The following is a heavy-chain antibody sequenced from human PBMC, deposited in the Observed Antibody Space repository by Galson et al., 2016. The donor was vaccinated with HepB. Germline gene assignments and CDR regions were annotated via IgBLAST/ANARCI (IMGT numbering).Heavy chain of an antibody. CDR2: IDWENDK. CDR3: ARVYGRAPPY. Sequence: TLSLTCAVSGGSISSGGYSWSWIRQAPGKALAWLARIDWENDKTYNTSLETRLTISKATSKNQVVLTMTNMDPVDTGTYYCARVYGRAPPYWGQGTLVTVSS. D-gene: IGHD4-17*01. V-gene: IGHV2-70*11. CDR1: GGSISSGGYS. J-gene: IGHJ1*01.